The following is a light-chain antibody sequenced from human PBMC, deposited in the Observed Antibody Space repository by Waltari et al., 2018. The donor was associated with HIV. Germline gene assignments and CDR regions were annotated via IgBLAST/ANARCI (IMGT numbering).Light chain of an antibody. CDR1: QSIGSR. V-gene: IGKV3-15*01. CDR2: GAS. J-gene: IGKJ2*01. Sequence: EIVMTQSPATLSVSPGERATLSCRASQSIGSRLAWYQQKPGQAPRLLIYGASTGATGIPARISGSGSGTDFTLTISSLQSEDVAVYYCQQYNSWPPYTFGQGTKLEIK. CDR3: QQYNSWPPYT.